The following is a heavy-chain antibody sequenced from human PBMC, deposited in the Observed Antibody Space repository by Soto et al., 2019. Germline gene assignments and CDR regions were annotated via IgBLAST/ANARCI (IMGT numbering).Heavy chain of an antibody. Sequence: SETLSLTCTVSGGSISSRDSYWGWIRQPPGKGLEWIGSFHYSGSTYYNPSLKSRVTISVDTSKNQLSLRVTSVTAADTAVYYCARDKGRDGYNFPRFDPWGQGTLVTVSS. CDR3: ARDKGRDGYNFPRFDP. V-gene: IGHV4-39*02. CDR1: GGSISSRDSY. J-gene: IGHJ5*02. CDR2: FHYSGST. D-gene: IGHD5-12*01.